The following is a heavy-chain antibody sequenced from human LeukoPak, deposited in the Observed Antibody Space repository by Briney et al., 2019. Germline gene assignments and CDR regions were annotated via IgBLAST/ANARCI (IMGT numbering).Heavy chain of an antibody. D-gene: IGHD2-15*01. J-gene: IGHJ5*02. CDR2: IIPIFGTA. CDR3: ARVVGYCSGGSCYSGWFHP. CDR1: GGTFSSYA. Sequence: GASVKVSCKASGGTFSSYAISWVRQAPGQGLEWMGGIIPIFGTANYAQKFQGRVTITADESTSTAYMELSSLRSEDTAVYYCARVVGYCSGGSCYSGWFHPWGQGTLVTVSS. V-gene: IGHV1-69*01.